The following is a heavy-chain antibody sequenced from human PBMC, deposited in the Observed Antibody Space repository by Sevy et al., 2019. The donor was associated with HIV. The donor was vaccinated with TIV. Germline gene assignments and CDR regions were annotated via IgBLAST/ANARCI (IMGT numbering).Heavy chain of an antibody. Sequence: GGSLRLSCAASGFDFSIYSMSWVRQAPGKGLEWVSTLSFGCGKIDYADSVKGRFTISRDNSKSSVYLQMNNMRVEDTAVYYCAREGCTKPHDYWGQGTLVTVSS. CDR3: AREGCTKPHDY. V-gene: IGHV3-23*01. D-gene: IGHD2-8*01. CDR2: LSFGCGKI. CDR1: GFDFSIYS. J-gene: IGHJ4*02.